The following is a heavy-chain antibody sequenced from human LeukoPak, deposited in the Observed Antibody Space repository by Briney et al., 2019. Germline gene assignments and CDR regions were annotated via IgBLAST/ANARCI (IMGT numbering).Heavy chain of an antibody. V-gene: IGHV5-10-1*01. CDR1: GYNFTSYW. D-gene: IGHD3-10*01. CDR3: AGIRGSGPYYYNGLDV. CDR2: IVPGESYT. Sequence: GEALRISCQGSGYNFTSYWITWVRQMPGKGLGWMGRIVPGESYTKYSTSFQGHVTISAEKSINTAYLQRSSPKASDTAMYYCAGIRGSGPYYYNGLDVWGKGTTVTVSS. J-gene: IGHJ6*04.